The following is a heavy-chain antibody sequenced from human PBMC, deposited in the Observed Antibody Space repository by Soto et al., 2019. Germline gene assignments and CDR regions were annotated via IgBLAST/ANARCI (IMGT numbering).Heavy chain of an antibody. V-gene: IGHV1-69*13. CDR1: GGTFSSYA. J-gene: IGHJ4*02. CDR2: IIPIFGTA. CDR3: ARDNGYSSGWYYFDY. Sequence: SVKVSCKASGGTFSSYAISWVRQAPGQGLEWMGGIIPIFGTANYAQKFQGRVTITADESTSTAYMELSSLRSEDTAVYYCARDNGYSSGWYYFDYWGQGTLVTVSS. D-gene: IGHD6-19*01.